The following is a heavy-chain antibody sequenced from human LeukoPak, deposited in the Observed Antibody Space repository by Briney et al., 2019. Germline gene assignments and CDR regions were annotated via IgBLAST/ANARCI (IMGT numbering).Heavy chain of an antibody. J-gene: IGHJ4*02. CDR3: ARDRRWSIIEGSFDY. CDR1: GGSFSGYY. Sequence: SETLSLTCAVYGGSFSGYYWSWIRQPPGKGLEWIGEINHSGSTNYNPSLKSRVTISVDTSKNQFSLKLSSVTAADTAVYYCARDRRWSIIEGSFDYWGQGTLVTVSS. D-gene: IGHD2-15*01. V-gene: IGHV4-34*01. CDR2: INHSGST.